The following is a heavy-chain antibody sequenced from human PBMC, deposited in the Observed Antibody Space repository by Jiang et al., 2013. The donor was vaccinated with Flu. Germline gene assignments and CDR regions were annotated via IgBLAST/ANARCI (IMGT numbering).Heavy chain of an antibody. D-gene: IGHD3/OR15-3a*01. J-gene: IGHJ4*02. V-gene: IGHV4-34*01. CDR3: ARSRWGWAGHSYDY. Sequence: LLKPSETLSLTCAVYGGSFSGYYWSWIRQPPGKGLEWIGEINHSGSTNYNPSLKSRVTISVDTSKNQFSLKLSSVTAADTAVYYCARSRWGWAGHSYDYWGQGTLVTVSS. CDR2: INHSGST. CDR1: GGSFSGYY.